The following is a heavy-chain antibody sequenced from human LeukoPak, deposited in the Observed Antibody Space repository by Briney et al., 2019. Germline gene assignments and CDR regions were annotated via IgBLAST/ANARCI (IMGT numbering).Heavy chain of an antibody. CDR1: GFTFDDYA. CDR2: INSDGGTT. V-gene: IGHV3-9*01. Sequence: PGGSLRLSCAASGFTFDDYAMHWVRQAPGKGLEWVSGINSDGGTTTYADSVKGRFTISRDNAKNTLYLQMNNLRAEDTAIYYCATDSYVSGSYYRLFYWGQGTLVTVSS. D-gene: IGHD3-10*01. J-gene: IGHJ4*02. CDR3: ATDSYVSGSYYRLFY.